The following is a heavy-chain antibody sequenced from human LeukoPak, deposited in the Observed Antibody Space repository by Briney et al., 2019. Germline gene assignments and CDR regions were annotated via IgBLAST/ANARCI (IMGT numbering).Heavy chain of an antibody. J-gene: IGHJ4*02. D-gene: IGHD5-24*01. CDR1: GFTFSSYS. V-gene: IGHV3-21*01. CDR3: ARGEYHQDGIGYNRFDN. CDR2: ISSSSSYI. Sequence: PGGSLRLSCAASGFTFSSYSMNWVRQAPGKGLEWVSSISSSSSYIYYADSVKGRFTISRDNAKNSLYLQMNSLRAEDTAVYYCARGEYHQDGIGYNRFDNWGQGALVTVSS.